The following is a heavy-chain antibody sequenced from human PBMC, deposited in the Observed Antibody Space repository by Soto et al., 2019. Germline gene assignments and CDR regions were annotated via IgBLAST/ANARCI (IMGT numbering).Heavy chain of an antibody. CDR1: GFTFSSYA. Sequence: VGSLRLSCAASGFTFSSYAMSWVRQAPGKGLEWVSAISGSGGSTYYADSVKGRFTISRDNSKNTLYLQMNSLRAEDTAVYYCATAPRSGSYYSSPHDAFDIWGQGTMVTVSS. D-gene: IGHD3-10*01. CDR3: ATAPRSGSYYSSPHDAFDI. CDR2: ISGSGGST. V-gene: IGHV3-23*01. J-gene: IGHJ3*02.